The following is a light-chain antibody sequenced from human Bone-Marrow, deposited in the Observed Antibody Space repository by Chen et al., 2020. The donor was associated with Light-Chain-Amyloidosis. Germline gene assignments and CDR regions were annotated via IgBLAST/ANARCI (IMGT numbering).Light chain of an antibody. CDR1: SGDVGRYNY. V-gene: IGLV2-8*01. J-gene: IGLJ2*01. CDR2: EVT. Sequence: QSALTQPPSASGSPGQSVTISCTGTSGDVGRYNYVSWYQQNPGKAPKLMIYEVTKRPSGVPVLFSGSKSGNTASLTVSGLQADDEADYYCSSYAGDNNYVVFGGGTKLTVL. CDR3: SSYAGDNNYVV.